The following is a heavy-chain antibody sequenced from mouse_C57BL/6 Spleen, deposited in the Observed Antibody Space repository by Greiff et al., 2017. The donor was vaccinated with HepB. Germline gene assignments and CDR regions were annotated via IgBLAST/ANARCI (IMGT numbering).Heavy chain of an antibody. Sequence: QVQLQQPGAELVKPGASVKLSCKASGYTFTSYWMHWVKQRPGQGLEWIGMIHPNSGSTNYNEKFKSKATLTVDKSSSTAYMQRSSLTSEDSAVYYCALGGSRTWYFDVWGTGTTVTVSS. CDR1: GYTFTSYW. CDR2: IHPNSGST. D-gene: IGHD1-1*01. CDR3: ALGGSRTWYFDV. J-gene: IGHJ1*03. V-gene: IGHV1-64*01.